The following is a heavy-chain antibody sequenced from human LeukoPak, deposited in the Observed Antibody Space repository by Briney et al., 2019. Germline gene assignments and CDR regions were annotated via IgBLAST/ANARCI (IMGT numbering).Heavy chain of an antibody. V-gene: IGHV3-74*01. CDR2: INSDGSST. CDR1: GFTFSSYW. Sequence: GGSLRLSCAASGFTFSSYWMHWVRQAPGKGRVWVSGINSDGSSTSYADSVKGRFTISRDNAKNTLYLQMNSLRAEDTAVYYCARDRSGTIPIDYWGQGTLVTVSS. J-gene: IGHJ4*02. CDR3: ARDRSGTIPIDY. D-gene: IGHD1-14*01.